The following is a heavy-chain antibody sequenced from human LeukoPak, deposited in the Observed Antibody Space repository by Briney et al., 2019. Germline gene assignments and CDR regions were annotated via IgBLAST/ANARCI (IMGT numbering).Heavy chain of an antibody. V-gene: IGHV4-34*01. Sequence: KPSETLSLTCAVYGGSFSGYYWSWMRQPPGKGLEWIGEINHSGSTNYNPSLKSRVTISVDTSKNQFSLKLSSVTAADTAVYYCASTSLGSSSKPLDYWGQGTLVTVSS. CDR2: INHSGST. J-gene: IGHJ4*02. CDR3: ASTSLGSSSKPLDY. D-gene: IGHD6-13*01. CDR1: GGSFSGYY.